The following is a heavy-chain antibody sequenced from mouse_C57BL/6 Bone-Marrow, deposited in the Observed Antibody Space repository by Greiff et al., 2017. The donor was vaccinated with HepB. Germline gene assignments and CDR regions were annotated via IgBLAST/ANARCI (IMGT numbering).Heavy chain of an antibody. D-gene: IGHD1-1*01. V-gene: IGHV10-1*01. J-gene: IGHJ1*03. CDR1: GFSFNTYA. CDR2: IRSKSNNYAT. CDR3: VRGSYYYGSSYWYFDV. Sequence: EVHLVESGGGLVQPKGSLKLSCAASGFSFNTYAMNWVRQAPGKGLEWVARIRSKSNNYATYYADSVKDRFTISRDDSESMLYLQMNNLKTEDTAMYYCVRGSYYYGSSYWYFDVWGTGTTVTVSS.